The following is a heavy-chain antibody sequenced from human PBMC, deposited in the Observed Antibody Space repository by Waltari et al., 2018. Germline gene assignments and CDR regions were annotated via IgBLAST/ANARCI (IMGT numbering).Heavy chain of an antibody. D-gene: IGHD3-22*01. J-gene: IGHJ4*02. CDR1: GYSISSVYY. V-gene: IGHV4-38-2*01. Sequence: QVQLQESGPGLVKPSETLSLTCAVSGYSISSVYYWGWIRPPPGKGLEWIGSIYHSGSTYYNPSLKSRVTISVDTSKNQFSLKLSSVTAADTAVYYCARTNDYYDSSGYHYWGQGTLVTVSS. CDR3: ARTNDYYDSSGYHY. CDR2: IYHSGST.